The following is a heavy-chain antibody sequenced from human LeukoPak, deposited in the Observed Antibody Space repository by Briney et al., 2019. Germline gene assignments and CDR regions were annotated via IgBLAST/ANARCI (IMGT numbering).Heavy chain of an antibody. Sequence: GGSLTPSCAASGFTLSSYSMNWVRQAPEKGLEWVASISSSSSYIYYADSVKGRFTISRDNAKNSLYLQMNSLRAEDRAVYYCAQLVNDYWGQGTLVTVSS. CDR2: ISSSSSYI. D-gene: IGHD1-1*01. V-gene: IGHV3-21*01. CDR1: GFTLSSYS. CDR3: AQLVNDY. J-gene: IGHJ4*02.